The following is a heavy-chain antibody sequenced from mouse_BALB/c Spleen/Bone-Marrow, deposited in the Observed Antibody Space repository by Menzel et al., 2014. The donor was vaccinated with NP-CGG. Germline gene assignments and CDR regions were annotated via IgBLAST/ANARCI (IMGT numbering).Heavy chain of an antibody. J-gene: IGHJ4*01. V-gene: IGHV3-2*02. D-gene: IGHD1-1*01. CDR1: DYSITSDYA. Sequence: VQLQQSGPGLVKPPQSLSLTCTVTDYSITSDYAWNWIRQFPGNKLEWMGYIRYSGSTSYNPSLKSRISITRDTSKNQFFLQLNSVTTEDTATYYCAIGSSPHYYGMDYWGQGTSVTVSS. CDR2: IRYSGST. CDR3: AIGSSPHYYGMDY.